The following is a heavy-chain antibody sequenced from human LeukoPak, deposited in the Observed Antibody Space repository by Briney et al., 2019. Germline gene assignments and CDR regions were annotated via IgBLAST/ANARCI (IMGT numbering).Heavy chain of an antibody. V-gene: IGHV4-39*01. J-gene: IGHJ4*02. CDR3: AGGAVVATSIFDY. CDR1: SGSISSYY. Sequence: SETLSLTCTVSSGSISSYYWGWIRQPPGKGLEWIGSIYYSGSTYYNPSLKSRVTISVDTSKNQFSLKLSSVTAADTAVYYCAGGAVVATSIFDYWGQGTLVTVSS. D-gene: IGHD5-12*01. CDR2: IYYSGST.